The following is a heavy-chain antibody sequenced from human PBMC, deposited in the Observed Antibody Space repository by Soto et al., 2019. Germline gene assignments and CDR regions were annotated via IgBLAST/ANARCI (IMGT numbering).Heavy chain of an antibody. V-gene: IGHV4-34*01. D-gene: IGHD6-13*01. CDR1: GGSFSGYY. J-gene: IGHJ4*02. CDR2: INHSGST. Sequence: SETLSLTCAVYGGSFSGYYWSWIRQPPGKGLEWIGEINHSGSTNYNPSLKSRVTISVDTSKNQFSLKLSSVTAADTAVYYCAREPSAAAGTSFDYWGQGTLVTVSS. CDR3: AREPSAAAGTSFDY.